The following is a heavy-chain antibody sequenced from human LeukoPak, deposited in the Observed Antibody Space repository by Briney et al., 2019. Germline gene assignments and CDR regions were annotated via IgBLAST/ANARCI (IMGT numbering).Heavy chain of an antibody. CDR3: ACIAAAGATGPLDY. CDR1: GFTFSSYA. D-gene: IGHD6-13*01. V-gene: IGHV3-30-3*01. J-gene: IGHJ4*02. CDR2: ISYDGSNK. Sequence: PGGSLRLSCAASGFTFSSYAMHWVRQAPGKGLEWVAVISYDGSNKYYADSVKGRFTISRDNSKNTLYLQMNSLRPEDTAVYYCACIAAAGATGPLDYWGQGTLVTVSS.